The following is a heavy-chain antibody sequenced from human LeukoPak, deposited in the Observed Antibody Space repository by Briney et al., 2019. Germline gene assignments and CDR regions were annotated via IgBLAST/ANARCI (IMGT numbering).Heavy chain of an antibody. CDR3: AIDWKTGSLDAFDT. D-gene: IGHD1-26*01. V-gene: IGHV4-61*02. J-gene: IGHJ3*02. CDR1: GSSIRSGRYD. Sequence: ASQTLSLTCTAPGSSIRSGRYDWGWLRQPAGKGLEWIGRIYTGGSTNNNPSHESPFTKSVDTSNNQFFLKLDSVTAADTAVYYCAIDWKTGSLDAFDTGGQGTMVTVS. CDR2: IYTGGST.